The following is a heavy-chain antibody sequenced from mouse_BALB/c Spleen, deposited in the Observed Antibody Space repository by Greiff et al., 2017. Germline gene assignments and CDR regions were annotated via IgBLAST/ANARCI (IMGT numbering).Heavy chain of an antibody. CDR3: ALYYYGSSYGYAMDY. D-gene: IGHD1-1*01. Sequence: VQLQQSGPELVRPGVSVKISCKGSGYTFTDYAMHWVKQSHAKSPEWIGVISTYYGNTNYNQKFKGKATMTVDKSSSTAYMELARLTSEDSAIYYCALYYYGSSYGYAMDYWGQGTSVTVSS. CDR1: GYTFTDYA. V-gene: IGHV1-67*01. J-gene: IGHJ4*01. CDR2: ISTYYGNT.